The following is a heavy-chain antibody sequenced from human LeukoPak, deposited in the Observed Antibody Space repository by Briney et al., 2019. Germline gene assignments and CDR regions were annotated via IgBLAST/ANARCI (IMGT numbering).Heavy chain of an antibody. CDR3: ARSPTKRVTEDY. J-gene: IGHJ4*02. CDR2: IYTSGST. D-gene: IGHD5-18*01. CDR1: GGSISSYY. Sequence: SETLSLTCTFSGGSISSYYWSWIRQPAGKGLEWIGRIYTSGSTNYNPSLKGRVTMSVDTSKTQFSLRLTSVTAADTAIYYCARSPTKRVTEDYWGQGTLVIVSS. V-gene: IGHV4-4*07.